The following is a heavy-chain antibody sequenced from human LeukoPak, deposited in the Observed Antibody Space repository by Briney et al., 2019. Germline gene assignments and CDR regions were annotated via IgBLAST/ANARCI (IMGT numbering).Heavy chain of an antibody. J-gene: IGHJ6*02. Sequence: GGSLRLSCAASGFTFSSYWMSWVRQAPGKGLEWVANIKQDGSEKYYVDSVKGRFTISRDNAKNSLYLQMNSLRAKDTAVYYCARDPGGYSNYGGYYYYYGMDVWGQGTTVTVSS. CDR1: GFTFSSYW. CDR2: IKQDGSEK. CDR3: ARDPGGYSNYGGYYYYYGMDV. V-gene: IGHV3-7*01. D-gene: IGHD4-11*01.